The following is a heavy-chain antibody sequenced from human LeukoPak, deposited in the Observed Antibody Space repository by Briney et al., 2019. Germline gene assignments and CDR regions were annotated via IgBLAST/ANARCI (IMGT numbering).Heavy chain of an antibody. CDR2: INPSGGST. CDR1: GYTFTSYY. CDR3: VLLDY. J-gene: IGHJ4*02. Sequence: ASVKVSCKASGYTFTSYYMHWVRQAPGQGLEWMGIINPSGGSTSYAQKFQGRVTITADESTSTAYMELSSLRSEDTAVYYCVLLDYWGQGTLVTVSS. V-gene: IGHV1-46*01.